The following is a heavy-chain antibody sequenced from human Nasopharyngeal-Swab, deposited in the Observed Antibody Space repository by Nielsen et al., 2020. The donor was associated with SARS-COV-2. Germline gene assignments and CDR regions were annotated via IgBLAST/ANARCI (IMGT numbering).Heavy chain of an antibody. CDR1: GGSISSYY. V-gene: IGHV4-59*08. D-gene: IGHD2-2*02. CDR2: IYYSGST. Sequence: SETLSLTCTVSGGSISSYYWSWIRQPPGKGLGWIGYIYYSGSTNYDPSLKSRVTISVDTSKNQFSLKLSSVTAADTAVYYCATSIVVVPAAISPDAFDIWGQGTMVTVSS. CDR3: ATSIVVVPAAISPDAFDI. J-gene: IGHJ3*02.